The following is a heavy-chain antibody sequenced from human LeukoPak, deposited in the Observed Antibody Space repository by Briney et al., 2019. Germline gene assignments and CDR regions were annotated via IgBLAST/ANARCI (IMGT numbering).Heavy chain of an antibody. V-gene: IGHV4-34*01. CDR1: GGSFSGYY. CDR3: ARHVKQWLVEKGGYYYYYYMDV. D-gene: IGHD6-19*01. J-gene: IGHJ6*03. Sequence: SETLSLTCAVYGGSFSGYYWSWIRQPPGKGLEWIGEINHSGSTNYNPSLKSRVTISVDTSKNQFSLKLSSVTAADTAVYYCARHVKQWLVEKGGYYYYYYMDVWGKGTTVTVSS. CDR2: INHSGST.